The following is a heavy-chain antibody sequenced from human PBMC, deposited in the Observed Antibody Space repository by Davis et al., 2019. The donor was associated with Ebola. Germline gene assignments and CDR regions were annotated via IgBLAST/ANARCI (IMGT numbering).Heavy chain of an antibody. CDR3: ARAGRRYSSGWYLDY. J-gene: IGHJ4*02. CDR2: ISYDGSNK. V-gene: IGHV3-30-3*01. CDR1: GFTFSSYA. Sequence: GESLKISCAASGFTFSSYAMHWVRQAPGKGLEWVAVISYDGSNKYYADSVKGRFTISRDNSKNTLYLQMNSLRAEDTAVYYCARAGRRYSSGWYLDYWGQGTLVTVSS. D-gene: IGHD6-19*01.